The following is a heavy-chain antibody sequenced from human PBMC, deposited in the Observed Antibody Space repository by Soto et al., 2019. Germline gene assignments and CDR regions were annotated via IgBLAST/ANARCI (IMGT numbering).Heavy chain of an antibody. CDR3: ARYAGSSWFDF. CDR1: SGSVSSGSHY. CDR2: IYYRGSV. D-gene: IGHD3-10*01. Sequence: SETLSLTCTVSSGSVSSGSHYWNWIRQPPGKELEWVGYIYYRGSVNYNPSLKSRVTISVDTSKNQFSLNLRSVTAADTAMYYCARYAGSSWFDFWGQGILVTVSS. J-gene: IGHJ4*02. V-gene: IGHV4-61*01.